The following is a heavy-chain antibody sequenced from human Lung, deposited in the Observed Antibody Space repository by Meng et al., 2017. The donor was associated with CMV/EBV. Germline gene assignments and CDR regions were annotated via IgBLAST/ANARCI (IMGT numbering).Heavy chain of an antibody. CDR1: GYTFTSYG. Sequence: ASVKVSXKASGYTFTSYGISWVRQAPGQGLEWMGWISAYNGNTNYAQKLQGRVTMTTDTSTSTAYMELRSLRSDDTAVYYCARNTYYYDSSGYYTDYWGQGTXVTVSS. J-gene: IGHJ4*02. V-gene: IGHV1-18*01. D-gene: IGHD3-22*01. CDR3: ARNTYYYDSSGYYTDY. CDR2: ISAYNGNT.